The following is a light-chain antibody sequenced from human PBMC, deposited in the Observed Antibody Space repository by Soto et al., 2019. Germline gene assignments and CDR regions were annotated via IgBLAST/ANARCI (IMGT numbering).Light chain of an antibody. CDR3: QQSYSMPWT. Sequence: DIPMTQSPSSLSASIGDIVTITCRASETFRRYLNWYQQKPGKAPKLLIYGASSVQSGVPSRFSGSGTGTDFTLTISSLQPEDFPTYYCQQSYSMPWTCGRGNKVEI. CDR2: GAS. V-gene: IGKV1-39*01. CDR1: ETFRRY. J-gene: IGKJ1*01.